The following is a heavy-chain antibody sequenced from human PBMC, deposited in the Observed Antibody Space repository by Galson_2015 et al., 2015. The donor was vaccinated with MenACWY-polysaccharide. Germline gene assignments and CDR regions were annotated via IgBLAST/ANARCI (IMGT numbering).Heavy chain of an antibody. CDR1: GFTSSSYW. J-gene: IGHJ1*01. D-gene: IGHD6-25*01. V-gene: IGHV3-74*01. Sequence: SLRLSCAASGFTSSSYWMRWVRQVPGKGLVWVARISSDGSSTSYADSVKGRFTISRDNAKNTLHLQMNRLRVEDTAVYYCARVPGVYCSDWNHPCYFDHWGQGTLVTVSS. CDR2: ISSDGSST. CDR3: ARVPGVYCSDWNHPCYFDH.